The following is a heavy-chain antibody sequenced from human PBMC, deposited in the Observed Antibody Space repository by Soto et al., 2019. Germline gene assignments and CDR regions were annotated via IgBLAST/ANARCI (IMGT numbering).Heavy chain of an antibody. CDR3: ARNLRSGWYGGYFDS. V-gene: IGHV4-61*08. J-gene: IGHJ4*02. CDR1: GGSISSGGYS. Sequence: SETLSLTCAVSGGSISSGGYSWSWIRRPPGKGLEWIGYVYYSGSTSYNPSLESRVTMSVDTSTNQFSLKLSSVTAADTAVYYCARNLRSGWYGGYFDSWGQGTLVTVPS. D-gene: IGHD6-19*01. CDR2: VYYSGST.